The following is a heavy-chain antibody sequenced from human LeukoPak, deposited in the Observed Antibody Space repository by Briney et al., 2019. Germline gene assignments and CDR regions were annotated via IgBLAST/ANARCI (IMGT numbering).Heavy chain of an antibody. Sequence: ASVKVSCKASGGTFSSYAISWVRQAPGQGLEWMGGIIPIFGTANYAQKFQGRVTITADESTSTAYMELSSLRSEDTAVYYCARDGDYVWGSYRYQSSSAFDIWGQGTMVTVSS. CDR3: ARDGDYVWGSYRYQSSSAFDI. V-gene: IGHV1-69*13. D-gene: IGHD3-16*02. CDR2: IIPIFGTA. J-gene: IGHJ3*02. CDR1: GGTFSSYA.